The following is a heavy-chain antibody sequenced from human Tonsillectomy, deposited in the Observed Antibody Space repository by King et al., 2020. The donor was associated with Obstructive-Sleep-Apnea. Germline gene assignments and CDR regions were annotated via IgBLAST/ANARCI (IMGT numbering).Heavy chain of an antibody. CDR2: IYYSGST. CDR1: GGSISSGDYY. CDR3: ARGEGYCSGGSCYSTGLITYYFDY. Sequence: QLQESGPGLVKPSQTLSLTCTVSGGSISSGDYYWSWIRQPPGKGLEWIGYIYYSGSTYYNPSLKSRVTISVDTSKNQFSLNLSSVTAADTAGYYCARGEGYCSGGSCYSTGLITYYFDYWGQGTLVTVSS. V-gene: IGHV4-30-4*01. D-gene: IGHD2-15*01. J-gene: IGHJ4*02.